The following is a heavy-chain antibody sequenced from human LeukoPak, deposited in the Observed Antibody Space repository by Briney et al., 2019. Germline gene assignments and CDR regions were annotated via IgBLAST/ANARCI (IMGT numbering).Heavy chain of an antibody. Sequence: GASVKVSCKASGYTFTSYYMHWVRQAPGQGLEWMGIINPSGGSTSYAQKFQGRVTMTRDMSTSTDYLELSSLRSNDTAVYYCARDISVRDAAWWFNPWGQGTLVTVSS. D-gene: IGHD5-24*01. J-gene: IGHJ5*02. V-gene: IGHV1-46*01. CDR2: INPSGGST. CDR1: GYTFTSYY. CDR3: ARDISVRDAAWWFNP.